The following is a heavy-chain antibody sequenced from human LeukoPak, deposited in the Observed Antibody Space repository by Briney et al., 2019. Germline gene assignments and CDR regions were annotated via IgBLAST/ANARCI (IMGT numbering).Heavy chain of an antibody. D-gene: IGHD6-19*01. CDR1: GYSISSGYY. V-gene: IGHV4-38-2*02. J-gene: IGHJ4*01. Sequence: SETLSLTCTVSGYSISSGYYWGWVRQPPGKVLEWIGSIYHSGSTYYNPSLKSRVTISVDTSKKQFSLKLSSVTAADTAVYYCARAGYSSGPFDYWGHGALVTVSS. CDR2: IYHSGST. CDR3: ARAGYSSGPFDY.